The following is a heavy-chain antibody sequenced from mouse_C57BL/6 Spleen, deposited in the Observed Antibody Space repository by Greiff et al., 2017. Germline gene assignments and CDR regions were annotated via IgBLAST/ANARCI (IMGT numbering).Heavy chain of an antibody. CDR1: DSEVFPIAY. D-gene: IGHD2-5*01. J-gene: IGHJ4*01. V-gene: IGHV15-2*01. CDR2: ILPSIGRT. Sequence: QVQLQQSGSELRSPGSSVKLSCKDFDSEVFPIAYMCWVRQKPGHGCEWIGGILPSIGRTIYGERFEDKAILDADTLSNTAYLELNSLTSDDSAIYYSARVYYSNYGAYYAMDYWGQGTSVAVSS. CDR3: ARVYYSNYGAYYAMDY.